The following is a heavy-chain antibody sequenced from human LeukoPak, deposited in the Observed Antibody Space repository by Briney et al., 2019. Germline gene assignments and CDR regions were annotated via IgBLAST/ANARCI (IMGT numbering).Heavy chain of an antibody. V-gene: IGHV3-48*04. CDR2: ISSSSSTI. CDR1: GFTFSSYS. CDR3: ARDGVAAGIYFDC. Sequence: GGSLRLSCAASGFTFSSYSMNWVRQAPGKGLEWVSYISSSSSTIYYADSVKGRFTISRDNTKNSLYLEMNSLRAEDTAVYYCARDGVAAGIYFDCWGQGTLVTVSS. D-gene: IGHD6-13*01. J-gene: IGHJ4*02.